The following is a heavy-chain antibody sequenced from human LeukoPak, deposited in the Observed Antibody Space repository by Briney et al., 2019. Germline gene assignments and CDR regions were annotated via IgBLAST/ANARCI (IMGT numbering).Heavy chain of an antibody. V-gene: IGHV4-39*01. Sequence: PSETLSLTCSVSGGSIISTRDHWDWLRQPPGKGLEWIASVHYSGTTYYNPSLRSRVTISVDTSKNQFSLRVTSVTAADTAAYYCARRLHHYDYWGQGTLVTVSS. D-gene: IGHD2-21*02. J-gene: IGHJ4*02. CDR3: ARRLHHYDY. CDR1: GGSIISTRDH. CDR2: VHYSGTT.